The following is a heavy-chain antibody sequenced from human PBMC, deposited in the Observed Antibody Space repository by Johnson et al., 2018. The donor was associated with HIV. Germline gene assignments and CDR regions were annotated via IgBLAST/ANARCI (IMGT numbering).Heavy chain of an antibody. Sequence: VQLVESGGGLVKPGGSLRLSCAASGFTFSNAWMTWVRQAPGRGLEWVGRIKSKTDGGTADYAGPVKGRFTISREASKNTLYLQMNSLKTEDTAVYSCTKVLNWNAGAFDTWGQGTMVTVSS. CDR2: IKSKTDGGTA. CDR1: GFTFSNAW. CDR3: TKVLNWNAGAFDT. D-gene: IGHD1-1*01. J-gene: IGHJ3*02. V-gene: IGHV3-15*01.